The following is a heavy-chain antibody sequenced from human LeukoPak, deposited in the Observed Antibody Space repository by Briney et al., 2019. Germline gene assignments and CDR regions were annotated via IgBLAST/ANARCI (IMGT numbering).Heavy chain of an antibody. V-gene: IGHV3-23*01. Sequence: PGGSLRLSCAASGFTFSSYAMSWVRQAPGKGLEWVSAISGSGGSTYYADSVKGRFTISRDNSKNTLYLQMNSLRAEDTAVYYCAKPGPYSSGWYGGDAFDIWGQGTMVTVSS. CDR1: GFTFSSYA. CDR2: ISGSGGST. D-gene: IGHD6-19*01. J-gene: IGHJ3*02. CDR3: AKPGPYSSGWYGGDAFDI.